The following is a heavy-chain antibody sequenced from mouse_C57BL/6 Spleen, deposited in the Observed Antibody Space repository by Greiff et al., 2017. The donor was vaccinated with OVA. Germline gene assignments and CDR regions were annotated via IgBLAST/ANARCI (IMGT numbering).Heavy chain of an antibody. CDR3: ARSLYGSLDV. CDR1: GYTFTSYG. CDR2: IYPRSGNT. Sequence: VQGVESGAELARPGASVKLSCKASGYTFTSYGISWVKQRTGQGLEWIGEIYPRSGNTYYNEKFKGKATLTADKSSSTAYMELRSLTSEDSAVYFCARSLYGSLDVWGTGTTVTVSS. J-gene: IGHJ1*03. D-gene: IGHD2-2*01. V-gene: IGHV1-81*01.